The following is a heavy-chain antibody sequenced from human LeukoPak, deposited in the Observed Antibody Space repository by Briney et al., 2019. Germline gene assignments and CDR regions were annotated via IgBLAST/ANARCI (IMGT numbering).Heavy chain of an antibody. D-gene: IGHD3-3*01. V-gene: IGHV1-69-2*01. CDR2: VDPEDGET. J-gene: IGHJ3*02. CDR1: GYTFTDYY. Sequence: ASVKISCKVSGYTFTDYYMHWVQQAPGKGLEWMGLVDPEDGETIYAEKFQGRVTITADTSTDTAYMELSSLRSEDTAVYYCATLQGIFGVVRDAFDIWSQGTMVTVSS. CDR3: ATLQGIFGVVRDAFDI.